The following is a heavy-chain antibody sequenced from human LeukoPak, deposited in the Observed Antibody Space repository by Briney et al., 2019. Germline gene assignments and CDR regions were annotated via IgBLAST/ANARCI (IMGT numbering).Heavy chain of an antibody. D-gene: IGHD2-2*01. CDR3: ARRYCSSTSCTLDY. V-gene: IGHV3-74*01. CDR2: ISRDGSTI. Sequence: QPGGSLRLSRAASGYTFSGYWMQWVRQAPGKGLVWVSRISRDGSTISYADSVKGRFTVSRDNAKNTLYLQMNSLRAEDTAVYYCARRYCSSTSCTLDYWGQGTLVTVSS. CDR1: GYTFSGYW. J-gene: IGHJ4*02.